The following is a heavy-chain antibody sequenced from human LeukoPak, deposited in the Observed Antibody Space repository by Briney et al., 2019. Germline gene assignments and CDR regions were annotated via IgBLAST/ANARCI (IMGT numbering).Heavy chain of an antibody. CDR3: ARSAFWSGYYTLDY. CDR2: IYYSGST. D-gene: IGHD3-3*01. J-gene: IGHJ4*02. V-gene: IGHV4-39*07. Sequence: SETLPLTCTVSGGSISSSSYYWGWIRQPPGKGLEWIGSIYYSGSTYYNPSLKSRVTISVDTSKNQFSLKLSSVTAADTAVYYCARSAFWSGYYTLDYWGQGTLVTVSS. CDR1: GGSISSSSYY.